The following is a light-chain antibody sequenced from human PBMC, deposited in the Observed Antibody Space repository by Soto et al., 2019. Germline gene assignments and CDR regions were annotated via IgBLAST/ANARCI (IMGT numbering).Light chain of an antibody. CDR3: SSYTTSNTRQIV. CDR2: DVT. V-gene: IGLV2-14*03. J-gene: IGLJ1*01. Sequence: QSALTQPASVYGSPGQSITISCTGTSSDIDGYNYVSWYQHHPGKAPKLIIYDVTSRPSGVSIRFSGSKSDNTASLTISGLQPEDEADYHCSSYTTSNTRQIVFGTGTKVTVL. CDR1: SSDIDGYNY.